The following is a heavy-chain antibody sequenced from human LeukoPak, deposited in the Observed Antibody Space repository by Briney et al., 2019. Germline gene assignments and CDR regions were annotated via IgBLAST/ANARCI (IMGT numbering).Heavy chain of an antibody. V-gene: IGHV3-23*01. CDR2: ISGSGGST. CDR1: GFTFSSYA. Sequence: GGSLRLSCAVSGFTFSSYAMSWVRQAPGKGLEWVSAISGSGGSTYYADSVKGRFTISRDNSKNTLYLQMNSLRAEDTAVYYCAKGFGLWFASDAFDIWGQGTMVTVSS. D-gene: IGHD3-10*01. CDR3: AKGFGLWFASDAFDI. J-gene: IGHJ3*02.